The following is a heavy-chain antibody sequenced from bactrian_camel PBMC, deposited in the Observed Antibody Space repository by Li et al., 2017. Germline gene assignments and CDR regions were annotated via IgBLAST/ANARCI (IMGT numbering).Heavy chain of an antibody. CDR2: IDSEGST. J-gene: IGHJ4*01. D-gene: IGHD7*01. CDR1: GYTYSSYC. CDR3: AAVVGCSTAPWLRDPGQRQGPIY. V-gene: IGHV3S26*01. Sequence: HVQLVESGGGLAQPGGSLRLSCAASGYTYSSYCMGWFRQAPGKEREGVAAIDSEGSTSYADSVKGRFTISKDNAKNTLYLQMNILKPEDTAMYYCAAVVGCSTAPWLRDPGQRQGPIYWGQGTQVTVS.